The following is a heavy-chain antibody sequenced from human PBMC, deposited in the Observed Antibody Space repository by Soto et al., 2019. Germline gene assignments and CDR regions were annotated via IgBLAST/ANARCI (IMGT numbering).Heavy chain of an antibody. CDR1: GGTFSSYA. CDR2: IIPIFGTA. J-gene: IGHJ5*02. CDR3: ARHRKTVIVRSRFDP. Sequence: QVQLVQSGADVKQPGSLVKVSCTASGGTFSSYAISWVRQAPGQWLEWMGGIIPIFGTANYAQKLPGRVTITADESTSTAYMELSSLRSEDTVVYYCARHRKTVIVRSRFDPWGQGTLVTVSS. V-gene: IGHV1-69*01. D-gene: IGHD3-22*01.